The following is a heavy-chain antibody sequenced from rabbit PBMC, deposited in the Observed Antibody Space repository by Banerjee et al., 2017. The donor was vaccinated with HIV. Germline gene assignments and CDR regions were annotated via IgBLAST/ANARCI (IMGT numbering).Heavy chain of an antibody. CDR2: IYTGSSGNT. Sequence: QSLEESGGGLVQPGGSLTLSCEASGLDFSSSYWICWVRQAPGKGLDWIACIYTGSSGNTDYATWAKGRFTIAKSSSTTVTLQMTSLAAADTATYFCAKGYATYGWPYLDLWGPGTLVTVS. D-gene: IGHD6-1*01. CDR1: GLDFSSSYW. V-gene: IGHV1S40*01. CDR3: AKGYATYGWPYLDL. J-gene: IGHJ4*01.